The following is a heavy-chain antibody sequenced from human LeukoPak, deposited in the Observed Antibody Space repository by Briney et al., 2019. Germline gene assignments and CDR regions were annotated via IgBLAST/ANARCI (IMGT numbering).Heavy chain of an antibody. CDR1: GGSISSGGYC. J-gene: IGHJ6*02. CDR2: IYHSGST. Sequence: SQTLSLTCAVSGGSISSGGYCWSWIRQPPGKGLEWIGYIYHSGSTYYNPSIRSRVTISVDSSKNQFSQKLSSVTAADTAVYYWSREQGVYGMDVWGQGTTVTVSS. V-gene: IGHV4-30-2*01. D-gene: IGHD3-16*01. CDR3: SREQGVYGMDV.